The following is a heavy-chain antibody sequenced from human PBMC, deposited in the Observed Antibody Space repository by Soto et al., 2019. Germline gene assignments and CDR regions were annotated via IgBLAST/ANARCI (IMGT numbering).Heavy chain of an antibody. CDR3: ARGNHRWLQLWYFDL. CDR1: GGTFSNYP. Sequence: QVQLVQSGAEVKKPGSSVKVSCKASGGTFSNYPISWVRQVPGQGLEWMGGIIPIFGTVNYAQKFQGRVTXTXXXPTXTAYMELSSLRSEDTAVYYCARGNHRWLQLWYFDLWGRGTLVTVSS. V-gene: IGHV1-69*05. D-gene: IGHD5-12*01. CDR2: IIPIFGTV. J-gene: IGHJ2*01.